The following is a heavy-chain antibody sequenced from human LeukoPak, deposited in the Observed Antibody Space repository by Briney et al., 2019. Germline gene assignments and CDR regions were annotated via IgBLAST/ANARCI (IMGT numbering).Heavy chain of an antibody. V-gene: IGHV3-7*01. CDR3: ARIGYSSSSNDY. J-gene: IGHJ4*02. CDR1: GFPFSRYW. D-gene: IGHD6-6*01. CDR2: TKQDGSVI. Sequence: GGSLRLSCAASGFPFSRYWMTWVRQAPGKGLEWVANTKQDGSVIYYVDSVKGRFTISRDNAKNSLSLQMNSLRAEDTAVYYCARIGYSSSSNDYWGQGTLVTVSS.